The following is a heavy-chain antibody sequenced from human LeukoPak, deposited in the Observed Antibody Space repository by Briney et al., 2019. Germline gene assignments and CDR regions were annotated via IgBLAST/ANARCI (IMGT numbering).Heavy chain of an antibody. J-gene: IGHJ6*03. D-gene: IGHD2-2*01. Sequence: SVKVSCKASGGTFSSYAISWVRQAPGQGLEWMGGIIPIFGTANYAQKFQGRVTITTDESTSTAYMELSSLRSEDTAVYYCAVGRVGSSTRHYYYYYYMDVWGKGTTVTASS. CDR1: GGTFSSYA. V-gene: IGHV1-69*05. CDR2: IIPIFGTA. CDR3: AVGRVGSSTRHYYYYYYMDV.